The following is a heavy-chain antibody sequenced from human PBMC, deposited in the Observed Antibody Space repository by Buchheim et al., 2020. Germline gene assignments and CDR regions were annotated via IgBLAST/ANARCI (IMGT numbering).Heavy chain of an antibody. CDR3: ARAPYYDFWSGYSIGYYYYGMDV. CDR1: GGSISSSNW. J-gene: IGHJ6*02. V-gene: IGHV4-4*02. D-gene: IGHD3-3*01. CDR2: IYHSGST. Sequence: QVQLQESGPGLVKPSGTLSLTCAVSGGSISSSNWWSWVRQPPGKGLEWIGEIYHSGSTNYNPSLKSRVTISVDKPKNQFSLKLSSVTAADTAVYYCARAPYYDFWSGYSIGYYYYGMDVWGQGTT.